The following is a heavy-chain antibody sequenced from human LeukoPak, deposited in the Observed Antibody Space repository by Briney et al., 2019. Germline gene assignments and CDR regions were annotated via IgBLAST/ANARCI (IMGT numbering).Heavy chain of an antibody. CDR3: AREEMATIDY. D-gene: IGHD5-24*01. J-gene: IGHJ4*02. Sequence: PSETLSLTCTVSGGSISSYYWNWIRQPAGKGLEWVGRIYTGGSTNYNPSLKIRVTMSVDTSKNQFSLKLSSVTAADTAVYYCAREEMATIDYWGQGTLVTMSS. CDR1: GGSISSYY. CDR2: IYTGGST. V-gene: IGHV4-4*07.